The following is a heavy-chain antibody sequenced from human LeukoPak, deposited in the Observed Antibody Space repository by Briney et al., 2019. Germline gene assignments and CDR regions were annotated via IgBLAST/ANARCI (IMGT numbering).Heavy chain of an antibody. Sequence: ASVKVSCKTSGYTFTVYFMHWVRQAPGQGLEWMGWINPSSGDTRYAQTFQGRVTMTRDTSISTAYMELDSLTSDDTAVYFCARIGTMIFGDYWGQGTLVIVSS. D-gene: IGHD3/OR15-3a*01. CDR2: INPSSGDT. CDR3: ARIGTMIFGDY. J-gene: IGHJ4*02. V-gene: IGHV1-2*02. CDR1: GYTFTVYF.